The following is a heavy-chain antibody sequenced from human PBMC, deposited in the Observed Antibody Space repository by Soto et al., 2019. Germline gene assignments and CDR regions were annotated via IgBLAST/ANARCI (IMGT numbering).Heavy chain of an antibody. V-gene: IGHV5-51*01. CDR1: GCTFTNFC. CDR3: ARIAARTIDY. CDR2: IYPGDPDT. J-gene: IGHJ4*02. D-gene: IGHD6-6*01. Sequence: GVSLKISWKTSGCTFTNFCIGWVRQRPGEGLEWMGMIYPGDPDTRYSPSFQGHVTVSADKSTGTAYLQWSSLRASDTAVYYCARIAARTIDYWGQGTLVTVSS.